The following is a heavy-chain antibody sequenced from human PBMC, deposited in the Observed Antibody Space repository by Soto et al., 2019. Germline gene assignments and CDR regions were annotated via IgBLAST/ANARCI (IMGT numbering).Heavy chain of an antibody. J-gene: IGHJ4*02. Sequence: ASVKVSCKASGYTFTSYGISWVRQAPGQGLEWMGWISAYNGNTNYAQKLQGRVTMTTDTSTSTACMELRSLRSDDTAVYYCARERRGMVRGVIFDYWGQGTLVTVSS. CDR3: ARERRGMVRGVIFDY. CDR1: GYTFTSYG. CDR2: ISAYNGNT. V-gene: IGHV1-18*01. D-gene: IGHD3-10*01.